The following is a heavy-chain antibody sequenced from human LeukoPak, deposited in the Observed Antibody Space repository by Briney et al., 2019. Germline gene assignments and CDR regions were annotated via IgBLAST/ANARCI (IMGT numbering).Heavy chain of an antibody. V-gene: IGHV3-64*01. D-gene: IGHD3-22*01. CDR1: GFTFSSYA. CDR3: ARDMYYYDSSGISDY. Sequence: GGSLRLSCAASGFTFSSYAMHWVRQAPGKGLEYVSAISSNGGSTYYANSVKGRFTISRDNSKNTLYLQMGSLRAEDMAVYYCARDMYYYDSSGISDYWGRGTLVTISS. CDR2: ISSNGGST. J-gene: IGHJ4*02.